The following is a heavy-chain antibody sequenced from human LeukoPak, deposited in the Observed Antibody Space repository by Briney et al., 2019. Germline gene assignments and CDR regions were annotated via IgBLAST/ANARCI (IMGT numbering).Heavy chain of an antibody. CDR1: GGSISSSSYY. J-gene: IGHJ4*02. Sequence: SETLSLPCTVSGGSISSSSYYWGWIRQSPGKGLEWIGTMSNSGSTYYNPSLKSRVTISGDTAKNQFSLKLSSVTAADTAVYYCARRSQAAAGRGIDYWGQGTLVTVSS. CDR2: MSNSGST. CDR3: ARRSQAAAGRGIDY. V-gene: IGHV4-39*01. D-gene: IGHD6-13*01.